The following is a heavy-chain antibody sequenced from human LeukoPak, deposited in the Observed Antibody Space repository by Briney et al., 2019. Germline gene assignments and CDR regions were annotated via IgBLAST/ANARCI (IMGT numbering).Heavy chain of an antibody. J-gene: IGHJ4*02. CDR3: AKGNTVTPDY. CDR2: ITGSSDSI. CDR1: GFTFGDYA. Sequence: PGGSLRLSCTASGFTFGDYAMNWLRQAPGKGLEWVSYITGSSDSILYADSVKGRFTISRDNAKNSVFLHMNSLRAEDTALYYCAKGNTVTPDYWGQGTLVTVSS. V-gene: IGHV3-48*01. D-gene: IGHD4-17*01.